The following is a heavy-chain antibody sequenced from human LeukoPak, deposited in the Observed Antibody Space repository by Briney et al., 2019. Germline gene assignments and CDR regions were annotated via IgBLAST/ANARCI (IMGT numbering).Heavy chain of an antibody. CDR3: ARGLPGAVALDY. Sequence: GGSLRLSCAASGFIVSSKYMSWVRQAPGKGLQWVSVIYSGGSTFYADSVKGRFTISRDNSKNTLYLQTNSLRAEDTAVYYCARGLPGAVALDYWGQGTLVTVSS. CDR2: IYSGGST. D-gene: IGHD6-19*01. J-gene: IGHJ4*02. V-gene: IGHV3-66*01. CDR1: GFIVSSKY.